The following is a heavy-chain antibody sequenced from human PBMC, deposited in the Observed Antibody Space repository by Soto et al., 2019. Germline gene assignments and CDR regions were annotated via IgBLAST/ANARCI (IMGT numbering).Heavy chain of an antibody. CDR2: ISGSGGST. V-gene: IGHV3-23*01. Sequence: GSLRLSCAASGFTFSSYAMSWVRQAPGKGLEWVSAISGSGGSTYYADSVKGRFTISRDNSKNTLYLQMNSLRAEDTAVYYCAKGGPEITMIVVVIRPNWFDPWGQGTLVTVSS. CDR1: GFTFSSYA. J-gene: IGHJ5*02. CDR3: AKGGPEITMIVVVIRPNWFDP. D-gene: IGHD3-22*01.